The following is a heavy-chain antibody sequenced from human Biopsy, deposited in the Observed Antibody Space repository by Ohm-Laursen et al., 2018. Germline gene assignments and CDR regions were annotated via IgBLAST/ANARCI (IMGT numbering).Heavy chain of an antibody. CDR2: IIPILGTV. CDR3: ASGDIGGIGLDV. J-gene: IGHJ6*02. V-gene: IGHV1-69*04. CDR1: GDPFTTSA. D-gene: IGHD3-10*01. Sequence: SVKVSCKASGDPFTTSAISWVRQVPGQGLDWMGRIIPILGTVDYGQNFQGRVTIRADTSTTFLELTSLRYDDTAVYYCASGDIGGIGLDVWGLGTTVTVSS.